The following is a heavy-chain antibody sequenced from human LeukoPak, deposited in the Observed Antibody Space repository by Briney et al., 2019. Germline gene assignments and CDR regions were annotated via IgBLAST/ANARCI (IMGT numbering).Heavy chain of an antibody. V-gene: IGHV1-46*01. D-gene: IGHD2-15*01. CDR3: ARDVLPLVQLERLGYCSGGSCYSITY. J-gene: IGHJ4*02. Sequence: GASVKVSCKASGYTFTSYYMHWVRQAPGQGLEWMGTINPSGGSTSYAQKFQGRVTMTRDTSTSTVYMELSSLRSEDTAVYYCARDVLPLVQLERLGYCSGGSCYSITYWGQGTLVTVSS. CDR2: INPSGGST. CDR1: GYTFTSYY.